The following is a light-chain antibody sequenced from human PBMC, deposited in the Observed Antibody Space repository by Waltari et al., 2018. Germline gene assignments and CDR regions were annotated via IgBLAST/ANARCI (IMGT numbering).Light chain of an antibody. Sequence: QLVVTQSPSVSPPPGASVKLTCTLTTGHRSHIIAWLLQQPEKAAPYLMKINSDGSHSRWEETPDRFSASSSGAARHLTFSSLQAEDAADYYCQTGGHGTWVFGGGTKLTVL. CDR1: TGHRSHI. J-gene: IGLJ3*02. CDR2: INSDGSH. CDR3: QTGGHGTWV. V-gene: IGLV4-69*01.